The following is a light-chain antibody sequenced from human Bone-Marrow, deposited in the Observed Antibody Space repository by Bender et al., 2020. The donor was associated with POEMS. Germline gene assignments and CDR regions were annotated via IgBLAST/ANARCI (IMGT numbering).Light chain of an antibody. CDR2: EDS. CDR3: CSRAGPSVSWV. CDR1: SSDVGGYNY. Sequence: QSALTQPPSASGSPGQSVTISCTGTSSDVGGYNYVSWYQQHPGKAPKLIIYEDSKRPSGVSNRFSGSKSGNTASLTISGLQAEDEADYYCCSRAGPSVSWVFGGGTKLTVL. V-gene: IGLV2-8*01. J-gene: IGLJ3*02.